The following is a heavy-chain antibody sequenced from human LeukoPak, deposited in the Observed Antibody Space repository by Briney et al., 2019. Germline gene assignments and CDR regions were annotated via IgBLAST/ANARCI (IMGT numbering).Heavy chain of an antibody. J-gene: IGHJ6*03. CDR1: GGSISSYY. V-gene: IGHV4-34*01. D-gene: IGHD3-9*01. CDR2: INHSGST. CDR3: ARRGLYYDILTGSYYYYMDV. Sequence: SETLSLTCTVSGGSISSYYWSWIRQPPGKGQEWIGEINHSGSTNYNPSLKSRVTISVDTSKNQFSLKLSSVTAADTAVYYCARRGLYYDILTGSYYYYMDVWGQGTMVTVSS.